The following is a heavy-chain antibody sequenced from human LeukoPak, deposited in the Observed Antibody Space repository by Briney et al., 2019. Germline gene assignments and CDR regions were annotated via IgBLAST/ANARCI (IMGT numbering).Heavy chain of an antibody. CDR2: IYYSGST. CDR1: GGSISSGGYY. CDR3: ARDAWSGDTAMGFDY. V-gene: IGHV4-31*03. Sequence: PSQTLSLTCTVSGGSISSGGYYWSWIHQHPGKGLEWIGYIYYSGSTYYNPSLKSRVTISVDTSKNQFSLKLSSVTAADTAVYYCARDAWSGDTAMGFDYWGQGTLVTVSS. J-gene: IGHJ4*02. D-gene: IGHD5-18*01.